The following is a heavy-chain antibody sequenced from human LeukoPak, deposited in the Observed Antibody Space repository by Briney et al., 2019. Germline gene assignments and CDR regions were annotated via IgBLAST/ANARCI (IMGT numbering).Heavy chain of an antibody. CDR2: IYHSGST. Sequence: PSETLSLTCTVSGGSISSGGYYWSWIRQPPGKGLEWIVYIYHSGSTYYNPALKSRVTISVDRSKNQLSLKLSSVTAADTAVYYCARVMGGGFDYWGQGTLVTVSS. V-gene: IGHV4-30-2*01. CDR3: ARVMGGGFDY. D-gene: IGHD3-10*01. CDR1: GGSISSGGYY. J-gene: IGHJ4*02.